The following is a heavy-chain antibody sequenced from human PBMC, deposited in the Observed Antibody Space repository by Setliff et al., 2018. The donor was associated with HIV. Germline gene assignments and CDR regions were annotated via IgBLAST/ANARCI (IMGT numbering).Heavy chain of an antibody. J-gene: IGHJ3*02. Sequence: ASVKVSCKASGGTFSSDAFSWVRQAPGQGLEWMGWINTNTGNPTYAQGFTGRFVFSLDTSVSTAYLQISSLKAEDTAVYYCARDLNYVWGSDNAFDIWGQGTMVTVSS. V-gene: IGHV7-4-1*02. CDR3: ARDLNYVWGSDNAFDI. D-gene: IGHD3-16*01. CDR1: GGTFSSDA. CDR2: INTNTGNP.